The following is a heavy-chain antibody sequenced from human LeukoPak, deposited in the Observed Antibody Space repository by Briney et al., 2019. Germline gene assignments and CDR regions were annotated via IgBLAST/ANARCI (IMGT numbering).Heavy chain of an antibody. J-gene: IGHJ1*01. Sequence: ASVKVSCKASGYTFTSYYMHWVRQAPGQGLEWMGIINPSGGSTSYAQKFQGRVTMTRDTSTSTAYMEPSSLRSEDTAVYYCARGPSTYDSSGYWLQHWGQGTLVTVSS. D-gene: IGHD3-22*01. CDR2: INPSGGST. CDR3: ARGPSTYDSSGYWLQH. CDR1: GYTFTSYY. V-gene: IGHV1-46*01.